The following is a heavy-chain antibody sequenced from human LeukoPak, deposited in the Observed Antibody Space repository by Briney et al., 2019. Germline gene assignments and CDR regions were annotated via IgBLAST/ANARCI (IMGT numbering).Heavy chain of an antibody. CDR3: ARVGGNYPIN. D-gene: IGHD1-26*01. J-gene: IGHJ4*02. V-gene: IGHV1-46*01. Sequence: EASVKVSCKASGYTFTSNYMLWVRQAPGQGLEWMGIINPSGGSTSCARKFQGRVTMTRDTSTSTVYMELSSLSSEDTAVYYCARVGGNYPINWGQGSLVTVSA. CDR1: GYTFTSNY. CDR2: INPSGGST.